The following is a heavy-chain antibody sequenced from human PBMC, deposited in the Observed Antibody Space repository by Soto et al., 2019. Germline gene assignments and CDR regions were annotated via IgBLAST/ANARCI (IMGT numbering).Heavy chain of an antibody. CDR2: IIPMTGTP. CDR3: ARGPILPGATSWLEP. D-gene: IGHD2-2*01. J-gene: IGHJ5*02. V-gene: IGHV1-69*01. Sequence: VPGHGLEWMGGIIPMTGTPNYAEKFQGRLTLTADGSTRTAYLVLSSLKSEDTAVYYCARGPILPGATSWLEPRGQGTVVIVSS.